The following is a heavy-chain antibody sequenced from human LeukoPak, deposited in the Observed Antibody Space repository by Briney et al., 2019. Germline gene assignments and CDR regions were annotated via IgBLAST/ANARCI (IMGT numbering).Heavy chain of an antibody. D-gene: IGHD3-3*01. V-gene: IGHV1-69*04. CDR2: IIPILGIA. Sequence: SVKVSCKASGGTFSSYTISWVRQAPGQGLEWMGRIIPILGIANYAQKFQGRVTITADKSTSTAYMELSSLRSEDAAVYYCARDRGPVLRSPWYYYYIGVWGKGTTVTVSS. CDR1: GGTFSSYT. CDR3: ARDRGPVLRSPWYYYYIGV. J-gene: IGHJ6*03.